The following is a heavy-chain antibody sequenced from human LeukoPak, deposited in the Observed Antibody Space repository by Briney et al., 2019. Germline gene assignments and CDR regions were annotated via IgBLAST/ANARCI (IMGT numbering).Heavy chain of an antibody. CDR3: ASVTHQGNQNWFDP. Sequence: SETLSLTCAVSGGSITSSTDWWIWVRQPPGKGLEWIGEIFHSGITNYNPSLKSRVTISVDKSKNQFSLKLNSVTAADTAVYYCASVTHQGNQNWFDPWGQGTLVTVSS. CDR1: GGSITSSTDW. V-gene: IGHV4-4*02. CDR2: IFHSGIT. J-gene: IGHJ5*02. D-gene: IGHD1-14*01.